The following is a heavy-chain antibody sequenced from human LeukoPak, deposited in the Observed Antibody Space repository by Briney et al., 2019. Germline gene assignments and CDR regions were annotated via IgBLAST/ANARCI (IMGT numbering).Heavy chain of an antibody. Sequence: AGGSLRLSCAASGFIFTNYAMAWVRQAPGKGLEWVSSISGSGSSTYYADSVKGRFTISRDNSKNTLYLQMNSLRAEDTAVYYCAKGFPLRRSYHNWFDPWGQGTLVTVSS. CDR2: ISGSGSST. CDR3: AKGFPLRRSYHNWFDP. V-gene: IGHV3-23*01. D-gene: IGHD4-23*01. CDR1: GFIFTNYA. J-gene: IGHJ5*02.